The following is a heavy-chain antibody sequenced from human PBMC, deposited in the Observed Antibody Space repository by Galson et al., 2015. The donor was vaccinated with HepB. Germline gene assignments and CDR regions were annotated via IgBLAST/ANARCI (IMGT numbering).Heavy chain of an antibody. CDR1: GYTFTSNG. CDR3: ARGRNYRFDY. J-gene: IGHJ4*02. Sequence: SGAEVKKPGASVKVSCKASGYTFTSNGISWVRQTPRQGLEWLGWISAYGGNTKYAQKYQGRITLTRDTSTSTAYVELRSLRSDDTAVYYCARGRNYRFDYWGQGTLVTVSS. V-gene: IGHV1-18*04. D-gene: IGHD1-7*01. CDR2: ISAYGGNT.